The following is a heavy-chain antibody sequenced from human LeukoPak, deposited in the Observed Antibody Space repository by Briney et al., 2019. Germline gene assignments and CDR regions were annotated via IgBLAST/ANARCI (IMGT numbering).Heavy chain of an antibody. CDR1: GGSISSGGYY. V-gene: IGHV4-31*03. CDR3: ARTVVTATQYYFDY. J-gene: IGHJ4*02. CDR2: IYHSGST. D-gene: IGHD2-21*02. Sequence: SETLSLTCTVSGGSISSGGYYWSWIRQHPGKGLEWIGYIYHSGSTYYNPSLKSRVTISVDTSKNQFSLKLSSVTAADTAVYYCARTVVTATQYYFDYWGQGTLVTVSS.